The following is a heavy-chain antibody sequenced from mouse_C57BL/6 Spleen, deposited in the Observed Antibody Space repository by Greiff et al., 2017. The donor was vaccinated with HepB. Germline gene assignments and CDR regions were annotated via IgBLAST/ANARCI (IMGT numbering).Heavy chain of an antibody. J-gene: IGHJ1*03. V-gene: IGHV5-6*01. D-gene: IGHD1-1*01. CDR2: ISSGGSYT. CDR3: ARQALYCYGSSYEYFDV. Sequence: EVQVVESGGDLVKPGGSLKLSCAASGFTFSSYGMSWVRQTPDKRLEWVATISSGGSYTYYPDSVKGRFTISRDNAKNTLYLQMSSLKSEDTAMYYCARQALYCYGSSYEYFDVWGTGTTVTVSS. CDR1: GFTFSSYG.